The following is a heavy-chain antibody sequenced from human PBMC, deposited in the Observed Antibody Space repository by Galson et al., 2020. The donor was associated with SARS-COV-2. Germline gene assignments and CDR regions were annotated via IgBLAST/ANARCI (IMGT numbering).Heavy chain of an antibody. J-gene: IGHJ2*01. V-gene: IGHV4-39*01. D-gene: IGHD6-6*01. Sequence: SETLSLTCTVSGGSISSSSYYWGWIRQPPGKGLEWIGSIYYSGSTYYNPSLKSRVTISVDTSKNQFSLKLSSVTAADTAVYYCARLPSSPYWYFDLWGRGTLVTVSS. CDR3: ARLPSSPYWYFDL. CDR2: IYYSGST. CDR1: GGSISSSSYY.